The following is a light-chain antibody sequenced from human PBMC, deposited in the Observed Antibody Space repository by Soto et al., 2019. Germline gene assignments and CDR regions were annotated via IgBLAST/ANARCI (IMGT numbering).Light chain of an antibody. CDR1: QSISTTY. V-gene: IGKV3-20*01. J-gene: IGKJ2*01. CDR2: GTS. CDR3: QQYGTSPYT. Sequence: EIVMTQSPATLSVSPGERATLSCRASQSISTTYLAWYQQRPGQAPRLLIYGTSSRATGIPDRFSGSGSATDFTLTINRLEPEDFALYYCQQYGTSPYTFGQGTKLEIK.